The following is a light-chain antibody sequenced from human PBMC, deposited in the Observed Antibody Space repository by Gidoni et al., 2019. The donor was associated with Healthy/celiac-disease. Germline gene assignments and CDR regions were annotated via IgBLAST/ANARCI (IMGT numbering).Light chain of an antibody. CDR2: EVS. CDR1: SSDVGGYNY. Sequence: GQSITISCTGTSSDVGGYNYVSWYQQHPGKAPKLMIYEVSNRPSGVSNRFSGSKSGNTASLTISGLQAEDEADYYCSSYTSSSTPHVVFGGGTKLXVX. V-gene: IGLV2-14*01. J-gene: IGLJ2*01. CDR3: SSYTSSSTPHVV.